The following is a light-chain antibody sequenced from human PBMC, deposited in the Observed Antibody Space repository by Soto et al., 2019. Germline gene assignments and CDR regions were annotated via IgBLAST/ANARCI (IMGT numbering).Light chain of an antibody. CDR2: DVT. CDR3: CSYTTSNTRQIV. CDR1: SSDVGGYNY. Sequence: QAALTQPASVYGSPGQSITISCTGTSSDVGGYNYVSWYQQQPGKAPKFMIYDVTNRPSGVSNRFSGSKSGNTASLTISGLQAEDEADYYCCSYTTSNTRQIVFGTGTKLTVL. V-gene: IGLV2-14*01. J-gene: IGLJ1*01.